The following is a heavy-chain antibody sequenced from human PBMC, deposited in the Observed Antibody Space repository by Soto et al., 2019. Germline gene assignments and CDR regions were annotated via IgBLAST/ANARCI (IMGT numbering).Heavy chain of an antibody. CDR2: INPSGGST. J-gene: IGHJ4*02. D-gene: IGHD1-26*01. CDR3: ARDILRRGSYFPYGY. Sequence: ASVKVSCKASGYTFTSYYMHWVRQAPGQGLEWMGIINPSGGSTSYAQKFQGRVTMTRDTSTSTVYMELSSLRSEDTAVYYCARDILRRGSYFPYGYWGQGTLVTVSS. CDR1: GYTFTSYY. V-gene: IGHV1-46*01.